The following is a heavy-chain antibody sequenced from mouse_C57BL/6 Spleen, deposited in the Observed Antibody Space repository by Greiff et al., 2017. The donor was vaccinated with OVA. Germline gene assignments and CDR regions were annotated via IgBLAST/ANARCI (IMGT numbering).Heavy chain of an antibody. Sequence: QVQLQQSGAELVKPGASVKISCKASGYAFSSYWMNWVKQRPGQGLEWIGQIYPGDGDTNYNGKFKGKATLTADNSSSTAYMQLSSLTSEDSAVYCCTRGTGTGYFDVWGTGTTVTVSS. V-gene: IGHV1-80*01. D-gene: IGHD4-1*01. J-gene: IGHJ1*03. CDR3: TRGTGTGYFDV. CDR2: IYPGDGDT. CDR1: GYAFSSYW.